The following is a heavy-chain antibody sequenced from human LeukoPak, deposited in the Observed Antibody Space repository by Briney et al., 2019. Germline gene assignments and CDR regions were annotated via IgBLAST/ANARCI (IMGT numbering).Heavy chain of an antibody. CDR2: IKQGGNEI. J-gene: IGHJ4*02. CDR3: AKDAPFLYDSSGYYYY. D-gene: IGHD3-22*01. V-gene: IGHV3-7*01. Sequence: GGSLRLSCVVSGFTLSQYWMTWVRQAPGKGLEWVANIKQGGNEIHYVESVKGRFTISRDNAKNSLYLQMNSLRPEDTAIYYCAKDAPFLYDSSGYYYYWGQGTLVTVSS. CDR1: GFTLSQYW.